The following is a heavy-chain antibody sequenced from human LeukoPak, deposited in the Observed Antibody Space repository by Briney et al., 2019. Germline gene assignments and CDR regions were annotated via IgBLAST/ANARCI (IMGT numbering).Heavy chain of an antibody. J-gene: IGHJ3*02. CDR3: AKDYGDYRGDDAFDI. Sequence: PGGSLRPSVSAAGFTFSSYAMKSGRQAPRNGLECVSVISGSGGSTYYGDSVKGRFNISRDNSKNTLYLQMSSLRAEDTAVYYCAKDYGDYRGDDAFDIWGQGTMVTVSS. D-gene: IGHD4-17*01. CDR1: GFTFSSYA. V-gene: IGHV3-23*01. CDR2: ISGSGGST.